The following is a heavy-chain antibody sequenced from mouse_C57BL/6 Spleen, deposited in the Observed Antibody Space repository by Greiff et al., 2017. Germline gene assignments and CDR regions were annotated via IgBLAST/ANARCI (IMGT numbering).Heavy chain of an antibody. Sequence: VQLQQPGAELVRPGTSVKLSCKASGYTFTSYWMHWVKQRPGQGLEWIGVIDPSDSYTNYNQKFKGKATLTVDTSSSTAYMQLSSLTSEDSAVYYCARFGDGYWYFDVWGTGTTVTVSS. V-gene: IGHV1-59*01. CDR3: ARFGDGYWYFDV. J-gene: IGHJ1*03. CDR2: IDPSDSYT. CDR1: GYTFTSYW. D-gene: IGHD1-1*01.